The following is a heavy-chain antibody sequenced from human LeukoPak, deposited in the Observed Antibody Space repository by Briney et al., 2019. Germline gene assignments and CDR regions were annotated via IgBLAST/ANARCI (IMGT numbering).Heavy chain of an antibody. J-gene: IGHJ4*02. V-gene: IGHV3-64*01. CDR3: ARSPPGRTNWNYYDY. CDR1: GFTFSDYA. CDR2: IGPIGVYT. D-gene: IGHD1-1*01. Sequence: GGSLRLSCAASGFTFSDYAMHWVRQAPGKGLEFVSVIGPIGVYTYYANSVKGRFTISRDISKSTVSLQMGSLRDEDMAVYYCARSPPGRTNWNYYDYWGRGTLVTVPS.